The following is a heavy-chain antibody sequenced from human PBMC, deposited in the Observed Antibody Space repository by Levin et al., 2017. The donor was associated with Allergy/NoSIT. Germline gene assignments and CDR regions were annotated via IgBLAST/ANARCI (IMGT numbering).Heavy chain of an antibody. CDR2: INSDGSST. CDR3: ARVPYCSSTSCYHFDY. J-gene: IGHJ4*02. Sequence: GGSLRLSCAASGFTFSSYWMHWVRQAPGKGLVWVSRINSDGSSTSYADSVKGRFTISRDNAKNTLYLQMNSLRAEDTAVYYCARVPYCSSTSCYHFDYWGQGTLVTVSS. V-gene: IGHV3-74*01. D-gene: IGHD2-2*01. CDR1: GFTFSSYW.